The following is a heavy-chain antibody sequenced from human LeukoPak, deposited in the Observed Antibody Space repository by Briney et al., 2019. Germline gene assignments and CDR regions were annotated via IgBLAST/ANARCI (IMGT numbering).Heavy chain of an antibody. V-gene: IGHV4-59*11. Sequence: PSETLSLTCTVSGGSISSHYWSWIRQPPGKGLEWIGYIYYSGSTNYNPSLKSRLTISLDTSKNQFSLRLSSVTAADTAVYYCARCSNYYYMDVWGKGTTVTVSS. J-gene: IGHJ6*03. D-gene: IGHD3-10*02. CDR2: IYYSGST. CDR1: GGSISSHY. CDR3: ARCSNYYYMDV.